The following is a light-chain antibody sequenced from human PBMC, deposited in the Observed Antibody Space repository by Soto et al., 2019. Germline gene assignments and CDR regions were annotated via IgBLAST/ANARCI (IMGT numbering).Light chain of an antibody. Sequence: EIVMTQSPATLSVSPGERATLSCRASQRVSNDFAWYQKKPGQDPRLLIYGASTRATGIPARFSASGSGTEFNLTISSLQSEDFAVYYCQQYNNWTLTFGGGTKLDIK. J-gene: IGKJ4*01. CDR3: QQYNNWTLT. CDR2: GAS. V-gene: IGKV3-15*01. CDR1: QRVSND.